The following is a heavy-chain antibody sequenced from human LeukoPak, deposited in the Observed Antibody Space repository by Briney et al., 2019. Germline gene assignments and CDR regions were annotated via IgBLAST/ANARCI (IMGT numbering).Heavy chain of an antibody. J-gene: IGHJ5*02. CDR2: IYTSGST. CDR3: ARERLTVGYCSSTSCYPPYNWFDP. Sequence: PSETLSLTCTVSGGSISGGSYYWSWIRQPAGKGLEWIGRIYTSGSTNYNPSLKSRVTISVDTSKNQFSLKLSSVTAADTAVYYCARERLTVGYCSSTSCYPPYNWFDPWGQGTLVTVSS. D-gene: IGHD2-2*01. V-gene: IGHV4-61*02. CDR1: GGSISGGSYY.